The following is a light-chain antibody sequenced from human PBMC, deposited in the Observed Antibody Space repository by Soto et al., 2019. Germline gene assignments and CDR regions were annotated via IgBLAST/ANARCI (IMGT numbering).Light chain of an antibody. CDR2: EVS. CDR1: SSDVGGYNF. J-gene: IGLJ1*01. Sequence: QSALTQPPSASGSPGQSVTISCTGTSSDVGGYNFVAWYQQHPGKAPKLMISEVSKRPSGAPDRFSGSKSGNTASLTVSGLQAEDEADYYCSSYAGSNIVVFGTGTKLTVL. CDR3: SSYAGSNIVV. V-gene: IGLV2-8*01.